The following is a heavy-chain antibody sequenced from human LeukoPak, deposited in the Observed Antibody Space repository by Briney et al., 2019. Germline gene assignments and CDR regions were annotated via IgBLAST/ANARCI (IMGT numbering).Heavy chain of an antibody. V-gene: IGHV6-1*01. J-gene: IGHJ4*02. D-gene: IGHD1-20*01. CDR2: TYYKSKWYN. Sequence: SQTLSLTCAISGDNVSSSSIAWNWIRLSPSRGLEWLGRTYYKSKWYNDYAVSVKSRIDINPDTSKNQFSLQLNSVTPEHTAVYYCARYNWSDGARYFDYWGQGILVTVSS. CDR1: GDNVSSSSIA. CDR3: ARYNWSDGARYFDY.